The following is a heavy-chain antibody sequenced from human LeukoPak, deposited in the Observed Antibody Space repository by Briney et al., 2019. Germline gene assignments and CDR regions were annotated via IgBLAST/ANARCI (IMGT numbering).Heavy chain of an antibody. CDR3: ARDGGYCSGGSCYSDY. CDR2: ICHNGNT. Sequence: SETLSLTCTVSGYSITTGYCWAWMRQPPGKGLGWIGTICHNGNTYYNPSLKSRITLSLHTSKNQFSLKLSSVTAADTAVYYCARDGGYCSGGSCYSDYWGQGTLVTVSS. CDR1: GYSITTGYC. V-gene: IGHV4-38-2*02. D-gene: IGHD2-15*01. J-gene: IGHJ4*02.